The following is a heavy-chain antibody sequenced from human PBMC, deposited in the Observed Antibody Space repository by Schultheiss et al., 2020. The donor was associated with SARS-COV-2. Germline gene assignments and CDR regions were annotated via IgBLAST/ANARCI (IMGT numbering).Heavy chain of an antibody. CDR3: ASGTAAGRVYYYYGIDV. CDR2: IYTSGST. J-gene: IGHJ6*02. CDR1: GGSISSYY. Sequence: SETLSLTCTVSGGSISSYYWSWIRQPAGKGLEWIGRIYTSGSTNYNPSLKSRVTMSVDTSKNQFSLKLSSVTAADTAVYYCASGTAAGRVYYYYGIDVWGQGTTVTVSS. V-gene: IGHV4-4*07. D-gene: IGHD6-13*01.